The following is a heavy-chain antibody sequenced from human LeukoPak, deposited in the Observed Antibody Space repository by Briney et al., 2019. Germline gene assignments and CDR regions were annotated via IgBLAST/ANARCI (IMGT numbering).Heavy chain of an antibody. J-gene: IGHJ4*02. Sequence: PSETLSLTCTVSGGSISSSSYCWGWIRQPPGKGLKWIGSIYYSGSTYYNPSLKSRVTISVDTSKNQFSLKLTSVTAADTAVYYCARQHPSGRGSGLDYWGPGSLVIVSS. D-gene: IGHD2-15*01. V-gene: IGHV4-39*01. CDR2: IYYSGST. CDR1: GGSISSSSYC. CDR3: ARQHPSGRGSGLDY.